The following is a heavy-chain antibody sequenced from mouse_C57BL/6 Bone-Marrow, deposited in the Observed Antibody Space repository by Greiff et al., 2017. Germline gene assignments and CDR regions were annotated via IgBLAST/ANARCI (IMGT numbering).Heavy chain of an antibody. CDR1: GYTFTSYW. CDR3: ARYLCAYYFDY. CDR2: IYPSDSYT. D-gene: IGHD2-3*01. J-gene: IGHJ2*01. V-gene: IGHV1-69*01. Sequence: VQLQQPGAELVMPGASVKLSCKASGYTFTSYWMHWVKQRPGQGLEWIGEIYPSDSYTNYNEKFKGKSTVTEDKSASTAYMQLSSLTCEDAAVYYCARYLCAYYFDYWGQGTTLTVSS.